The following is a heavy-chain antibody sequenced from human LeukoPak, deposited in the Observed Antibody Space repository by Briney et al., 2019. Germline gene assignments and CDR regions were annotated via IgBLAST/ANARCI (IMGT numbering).Heavy chain of an antibody. CDR1: GGPISSSSYY. CDR3: ASLFMTTVTYFDY. J-gene: IGHJ4*02. CDR2: IYYSGST. Sequence: SETLSLTCTVSGGPISSSSYYWGWIRQPPGKGLEWIGSIYYSGSTYYNPSLKSRVTISVDTSKNQFSLKLSSVTAADTAVYYCASLFMTTVTYFDYWGQGTLVTVSS. V-gene: IGHV4-39*01. D-gene: IGHD4-17*01.